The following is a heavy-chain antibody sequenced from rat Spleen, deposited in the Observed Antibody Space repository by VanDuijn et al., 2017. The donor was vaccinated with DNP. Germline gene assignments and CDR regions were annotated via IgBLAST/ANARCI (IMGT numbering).Heavy chain of an antibody. CDR1: GFTFSNYY. CDR3: ATGVYGGYEDWFAY. Sequence: EVQLVESGGDLVQPGRSLKLSCAASGFTFSNYYMAWVRQAPTKGLEWVATITTSGGNTYYRDSVKGRFTISRDNAKSTLYLQMNSLRSEDTATYYCATGVYGGYEDWFAYWGQGTLVTVSS. D-gene: IGHD1-11*01. V-gene: IGHV5-25*01. CDR2: ITTSGGNT. J-gene: IGHJ3*01.